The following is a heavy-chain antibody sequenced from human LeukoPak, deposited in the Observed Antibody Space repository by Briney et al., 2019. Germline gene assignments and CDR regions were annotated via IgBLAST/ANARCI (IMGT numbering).Heavy chain of an antibody. D-gene: IGHD2-2*01. CDR1: GYSISSSYY. V-gene: IGHV4-4*07. J-gene: IGHJ4*02. CDR2: IYTSGST. Sequence: SETLSLTCTVSGYSISSSYYWSWIRQPAGKGLEWIGRIYTSGSTNYNPSLKSRVTMSVDTSKNQFSLKLSSVTAADTAVYYCASQRVGYCSSTSCHFDYWGQGTLVTVSS. CDR3: ASQRVGYCSSTSCHFDY.